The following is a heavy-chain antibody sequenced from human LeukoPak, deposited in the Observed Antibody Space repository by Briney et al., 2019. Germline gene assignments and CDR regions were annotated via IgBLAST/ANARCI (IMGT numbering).Heavy chain of an antibody. Sequence: GGSLRLSCAASGFILRNAWMSWVRQAPGKGLEWVGRIKSITDGGTTDYAAPVKGRFTISRDDSKNTLYLQINSLKTEDTAVYYFTTDSGSISDTLDYWGQGTLVTVSS. CDR3: TTDSGSISDTLDY. D-gene: IGHD2-2*01. V-gene: IGHV3-15*01. CDR1: GFILRNAW. J-gene: IGHJ4*02. CDR2: IKSITDGGTT.